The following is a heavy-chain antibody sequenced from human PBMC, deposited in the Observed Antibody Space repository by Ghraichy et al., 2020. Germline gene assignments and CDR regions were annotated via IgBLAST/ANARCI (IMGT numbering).Heavy chain of an antibody. J-gene: IGHJ4*02. Sequence: LSLTCAASGFSFDDYAMHWVRQAPGKGLEWVSGISWNSGSIGYADSVKGRFTISRDNAKNSLFLQMNSLRAEDTALYYCAKAIGVAARPATLDYWGQGTLVTVSS. CDR3: AKAIGVAARPATLDY. CDR1: GFSFDDYA. CDR2: ISWNSGSI. V-gene: IGHV3-9*01. D-gene: IGHD6-6*01.